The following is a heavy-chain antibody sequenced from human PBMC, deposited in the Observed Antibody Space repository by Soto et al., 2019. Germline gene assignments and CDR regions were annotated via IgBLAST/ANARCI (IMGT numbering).Heavy chain of an antibody. J-gene: IGHJ4*02. D-gene: IGHD1-1*01. CDR2: IYHTGST. V-gene: IGHV4-31*03. CDR3: ARATGTLRSRNCDY. CDR1: GFSLKSSGVG. Sequence: KESGPTLVKPTQPLTLTCTFSGFSLKSSGVGVAWIRQPPGKGLEWIGSIYHTGSTYYSKSLRSRLTMSVDTSKSQFSLRLSSVTAADTAVYYCARATGTLRSRNCDYWGQGSLVTVSS.